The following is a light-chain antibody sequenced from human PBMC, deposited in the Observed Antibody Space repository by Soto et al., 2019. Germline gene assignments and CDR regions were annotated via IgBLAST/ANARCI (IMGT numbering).Light chain of an antibody. V-gene: IGKV1-27*01. J-gene: IGKJ1*01. CDR2: AAS. CDR3: QRFNSDPPT. Sequence: IQKTQFPSSLSAFVGDRVTITCRASQGISNYLAWYQQKPGRVPKLLIYAASTLQSGVPSRFSGSGSGTDFTLTISSLQPEDVATYYCQRFNSDPPTFGQGTKVDIK. CDR1: QGISNY.